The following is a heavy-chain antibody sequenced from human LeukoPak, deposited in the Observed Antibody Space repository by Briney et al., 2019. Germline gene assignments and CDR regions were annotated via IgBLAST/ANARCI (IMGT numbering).Heavy chain of an antibody. CDR2: IHSGGTA. V-gene: IGHV3-66*02. J-gene: IGHJ3*01. CDR1: GFTVSGHY. Sequence: PGGTLRLSCAASGFTVSGHYMSWVRQAPGKGLEWVSVIHSGGTANYADSVKGRFTISSDNSKNTLFLQLNSLRPEDTALYYCARGGLGGEALEVWGQGTMVTVSS. CDR3: ARGGLGGEALEV. D-gene: IGHD3-10*01.